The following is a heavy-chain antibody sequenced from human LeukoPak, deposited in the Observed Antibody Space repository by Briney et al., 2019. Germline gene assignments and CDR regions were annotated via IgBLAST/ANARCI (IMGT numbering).Heavy chain of an antibody. D-gene: IGHD3-22*01. CDR1: GYSFTGYY. CDR2: INPNSGGT. J-gene: IGHJ6*03. Sequence: ASVKVSCKASGYSFTGYYIHWVRQAPGHGLEWMGWINPNSGGTNYAQKFQGRVTMTRDTSIRTAYMELSRLRSDDTAVYYCARAGVADYYDSSGYQQYYYYYMDVWGKGTTVTISS. CDR3: ARAGVADYYDSSGYQQYYYYYMDV. V-gene: IGHV1-2*02.